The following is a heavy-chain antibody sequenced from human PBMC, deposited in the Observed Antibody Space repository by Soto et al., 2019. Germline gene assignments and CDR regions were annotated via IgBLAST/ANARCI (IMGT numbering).Heavy chain of an antibody. CDR1: GGSMSRYY. CDR3: ARDVRPTGLAYFDL. CDR2: IHETGST. D-gene: IGHD1-1*01. J-gene: IGHJ2*01. Sequence: QVQLQESGPGLVKPSETLSLTCSFSGGSMSRYYWSWIRQPPGKGLEWIGNIHETGSTNYNASLKKRITRSLDTSKSAFTLHLTSVTAADTAVYYCARDVRPTGLAYFDLWGRGTLVTVSS. V-gene: IGHV4-59*12.